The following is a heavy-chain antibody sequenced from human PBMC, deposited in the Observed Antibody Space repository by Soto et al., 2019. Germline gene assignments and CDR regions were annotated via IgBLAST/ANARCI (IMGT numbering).Heavy chain of an antibody. CDR3: AREGVSETLQPSYNWFDT. CDR2: INANNGGA. V-gene: IGHV1-2*02. Sequence: QVQLVQSGAEVKKPGASVKVSCKASGYTFTDYHIHWVRQAPGQGLEFMGWINANNGGAGSAQQFQGRVTVTRDTSITTVYMELSNLRSDATAVYYCAREGVSETLQPSYNWFDTWGQGTLVTVSS. CDR1: GYTFTDYH. J-gene: IGHJ5*02. D-gene: IGHD2-21*01.